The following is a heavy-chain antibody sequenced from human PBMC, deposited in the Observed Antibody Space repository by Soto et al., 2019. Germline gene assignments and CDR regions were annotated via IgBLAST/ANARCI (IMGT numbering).Heavy chain of an antibody. CDR3: ATFSYSSSSAMPLHYYYYYMDV. V-gene: IGHV1-69*02. CDR1: GGTFSSYT. Sequence: QVQLVQSGAEVKKPGSSVKVSCKASGGTFSSYTISWVRQAPGQGLEWMGRIIPILGIANYAQKFQGRVTITADKSTSTAYMELSSLRSEDTAVYYCATFSYSSSSAMPLHYYYYYMDVRGKGTTVTVSS. J-gene: IGHJ6*03. D-gene: IGHD6-6*01. CDR2: IIPILGIA.